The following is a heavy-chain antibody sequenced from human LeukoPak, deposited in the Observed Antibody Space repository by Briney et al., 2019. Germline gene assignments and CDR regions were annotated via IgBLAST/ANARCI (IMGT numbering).Heavy chain of an antibody. CDR3: AKKRDAFDI. D-gene: IGHD5-24*01. Sequence: GGSLRLSCAASGFTFSSYAMHWVRQAPGKGLEWVAVISYDGSNKYYTDSVKGRFTISRDNSKNTLYLHMNSLRAEDTAMYYCAKKRDAFDIWGQGTVVAVS. J-gene: IGHJ3*02. V-gene: IGHV3-30-3*01. CDR2: ISYDGSNK. CDR1: GFTFSSYA.